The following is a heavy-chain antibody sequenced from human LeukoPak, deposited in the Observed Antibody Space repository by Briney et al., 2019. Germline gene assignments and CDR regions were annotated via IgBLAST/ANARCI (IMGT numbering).Heavy chain of an antibody. CDR3: AGGYRHYYDSSGWGAFDI. J-gene: IGHJ3*02. Sequence: ASVKVSCKASGYTFTGYYMHWVRQAPGQGLEWMGWINPNSGGTNYAQKFQGRVTMTRDTSISTAYMELSRLRSDDTAVYYCAGGYRHYYDSSGWGAFDIWGQGTMVTVSS. V-gene: IGHV1-2*02. CDR1: GYTFTGYY. CDR2: INPNSGGT. D-gene: IGHD3-22*01.